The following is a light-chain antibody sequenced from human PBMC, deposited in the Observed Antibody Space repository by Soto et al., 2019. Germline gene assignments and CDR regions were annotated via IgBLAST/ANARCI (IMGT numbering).Light chain of an antibody. Sequence: AIPLTQSPSSLSASVGDRVTITCRASQGISSALAWYQQKPGKAPKLLIYDASSLESGVPSRFSGSGSGTDFTLTISSLQPEDFAKYYCQQFNSYPFTFGPGTKVDIK. V-gene: IGKV1-13*02. CDR1: QGISSA. CDR3: QQFNSYPFT. CDR2: DAS. J-gene: IGKJ3*01.